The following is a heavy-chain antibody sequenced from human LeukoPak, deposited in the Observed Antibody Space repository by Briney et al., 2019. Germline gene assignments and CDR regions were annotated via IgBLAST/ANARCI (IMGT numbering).Heavy chain of an antibody. V-gene: IGHV3-23*01. D-gene: IGHD6-19*01. Sequence: GGSLRLSCAASGFSFSSYAMSWVRQAPGKGLAWVSSIRGSGDNTYYAESVKGRFTISRDNSKNTLFLQMNSLRAEDTAVFYCAKRSGYTTGWFFDFWGQGTLVTVSS. CDR1: GFSFSSYA. J-gene: IGHJ4*02. CDR2: IRGSGDNT. CDR3: AKRSGYTTGWFFDF.